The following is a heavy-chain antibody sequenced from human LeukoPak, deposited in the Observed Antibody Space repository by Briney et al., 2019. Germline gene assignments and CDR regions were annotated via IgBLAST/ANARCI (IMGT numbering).Heavy chain of an antibody. J-gene: IGHJ4*02. V-gene: IGHV3-23*01. CDR1: GFTFSSYA. Sequence: GGPLRLSCAASGFTFSSYAMSWVRQAPGKGLEWVSAIIGSGGSTYYADSVKGQFTISRDNSKNTLYLQMNSLRAEDTAVYYCAKGVDYYDSSGYYYVDSDYFDYWGQGTLVTVSS. CDR3: AKGVDYYDSSGYYYVDSDYFDY. CDR2: IIGSGGST. D-gene: IGHD3-22*01.